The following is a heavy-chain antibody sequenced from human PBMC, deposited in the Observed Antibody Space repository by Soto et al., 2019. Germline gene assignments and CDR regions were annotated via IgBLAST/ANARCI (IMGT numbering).Heavy chain of an antibody. CDR3: ARKNYYGSGSYYDPWYYGMDV. V-gene: IGHV4-39*01. CDR1: GGSISSSSYY. CDR2: IYYSGST. D-gene: IGHD3-10*01. J-gene: IGHJ6*02. Sequence: PSETLSLTCTVSGGSISSSSYYWGWIRQPPGKGLEWIGSIYYSGSTYYNPSLKSRVTISVDTSKNQFSLKLSSVTAADTAVYYCARKNYYGSGSYYDPWYYGMDVWGQGTTVT.